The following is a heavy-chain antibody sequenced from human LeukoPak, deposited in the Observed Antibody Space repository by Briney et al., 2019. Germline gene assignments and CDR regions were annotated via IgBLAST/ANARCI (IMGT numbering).Heavy chain of an antibody. V-gene: IGHV5-51*01. CDR1: GYSLTSYW. Sequence: GESLKIPCKGCGYSLTSYWIGWVRPVPGKGLEWMGIIYPGDSDTRYSPSFQGQVTISADKSINTAYLQWSSLKASDTAMYYCARPVYSSRWYIDSWGQRTRVTVSS. J-gene: IGHJ4*02. D-gene: IGHD6-19*01. CDR2: IYPGDSDT. CDR3: ARPVYSSRWYIDS.